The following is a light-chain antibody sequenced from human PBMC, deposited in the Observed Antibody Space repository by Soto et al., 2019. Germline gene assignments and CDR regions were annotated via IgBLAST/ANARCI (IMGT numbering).Light chain of an antibody. V-gene: IGLV4-69*01. CDR1: SGRYTYI. CDR3: QTWGTGIHEI. J-gene: IGLJ2*01. CDR2: LDSDGRH. Sequence: QPVLTQSPSASASLGASVKLTCTLSSGRYTYIIAWHQQQPGRGPRYLLSLDSDGRHNKGAGIPDRFSGSSSGAERYLTNSSLQSEDEADYYCQTWGTGIHEIFGGGTKLTV.